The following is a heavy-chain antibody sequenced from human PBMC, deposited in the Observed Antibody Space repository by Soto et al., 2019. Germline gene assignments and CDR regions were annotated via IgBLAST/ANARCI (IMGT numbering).Heavy chain of an antibody. D-gene: IGHD6-6*01. CDR1: GFTLSGYA. V-gene: IGHV3-64*01. Sequence: GGSLRLSCAASGFTLSGYAMDWVRQAPGKGLEYVSGISSNGVGSYYANSVQGRFTISRDNSKNTVYLQMGSLRPEDMAVYYCARRARPDFYYMDVWGKGTTVTVSS. J-gene: IGHJ6*03. CDR3: ARRARPDFYYMDV. CDR2: ISSNGVGS.